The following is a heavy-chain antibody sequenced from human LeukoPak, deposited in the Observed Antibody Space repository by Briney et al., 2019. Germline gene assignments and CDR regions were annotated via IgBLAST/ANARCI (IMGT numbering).Heavy chain of an antibody. Sequence: GGSLRLSCAASGFTFSSHGMSWVRQAPGKGLGWVSTISGSGDNTYYADSVKGRFTISRDNAKNSLYLQMNSLRAEDTAVYYCGRVKEASAFDIWGQGTMVTVSS. CDR1: GFTFSSHG. D-gene: IGHD5-12*01. CDR3: GRVKEASAFDI. CDR2: ISGSGDNT. J-gene: IGHJ3*02. V-gene: IGHV3-23*01.